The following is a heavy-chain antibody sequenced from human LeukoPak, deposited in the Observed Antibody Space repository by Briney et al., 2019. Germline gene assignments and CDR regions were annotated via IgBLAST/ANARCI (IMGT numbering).Heavy chain of an antibody. J-gene: IGHJ4*02. CDR3: AREGGHCSNGICSYFDY. V-gene: IGHV3-21*01. CDR2: ISSSNTYI. CDR1: GFTFSSYS. D-gene: IGHD2-8*01. Sequence: GGSLRLSCAASGFTFSSYSMNWVRQAPGKGLEWVSSISSSNTYIYYADSMKGRFTISRDNAKNSLYLQMNSLRAEDTAVYYCAREGGHCSNGICSYFDYWGQGSLVTVSS.